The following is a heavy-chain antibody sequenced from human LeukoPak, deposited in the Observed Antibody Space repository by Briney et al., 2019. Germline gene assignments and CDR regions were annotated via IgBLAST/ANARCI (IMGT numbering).Heavy chain of an antibody. V-gene: IGHV3-43*02. Sequence: PGGSLRLSCAASGFTFDDYAMHWVRQAPGKGLEWVSLISGDGGSTYCADSVKGRFTISRDNSKNSLYLQMNSLRTEDTALYYCAKDWSIAARRRGGSFDYWGQGTLVTVSS. J-gene: IGHJ4*02. CDR3: AKDWSIAARRRGGSFDY. CDR2: ISGDGGST. D-gene: IGHD6-6*01. CDR1: GFTFDDYA.